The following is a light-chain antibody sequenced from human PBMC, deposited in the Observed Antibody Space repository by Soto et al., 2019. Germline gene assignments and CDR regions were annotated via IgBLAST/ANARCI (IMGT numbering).Light chain of an antibody. CDR1: SGSITSNY. CDR2: NDN. J-gene: IGLJ2*01. V-gene: IGLV6-57*04. Sequence: NFMLTQPLSVSESPGKTVIISCTRSSGSITSNYVQWHQQRPGSAPTTVIYNDNQRPSGVPDRFSGSIDSSSNSASLTISGLKNEDEADYYCQSYDANNVVFGGGTQLTDL. CDR3: QSYDANNVV.